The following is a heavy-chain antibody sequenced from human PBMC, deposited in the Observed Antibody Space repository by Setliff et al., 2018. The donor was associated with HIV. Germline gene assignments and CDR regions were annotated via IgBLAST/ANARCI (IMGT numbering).Heavy chain of an antibody. J-gene: IGHJ4*02. Sequence: SETLSLTCTVAGGSISSHYWSWIRQPPGKGLEWIGTSYYSGSTNYNPSLKSRVTISVDTSKNQLSLKLSSVTAADTAVYYCTRGVLLRGEDFWGQGTLVTVSS. CDR2: SYYSGST. V-gene: IGHV4-59*11. CDR1: GGSISSHY. CDR3: TRGVLLRGEDF. D-gene: IGHD3-16*01.